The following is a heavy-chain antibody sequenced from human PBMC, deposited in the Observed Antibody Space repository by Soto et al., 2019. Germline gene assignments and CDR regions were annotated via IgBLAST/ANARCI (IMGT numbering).Heavy chain of an antibody. D-gene: IGHD4-17*01. J-gene: IGHJ3*02. CDR3: AREGLTTVVTGDAFDI. V-gene: IGHV4-34*01. Sequence: SETLSLTCAVYGGSFSGYYWSWIRQPLGKGLEWIGEINHSGSTNYNPSLKSRVTISVDTSKNQFSLKLSSVTAADTAVYYCAREGLTTVVTGDAFDIWGQGTMVTVSS. CDR2: INHSGST. CDR1: GGSFSGYY.